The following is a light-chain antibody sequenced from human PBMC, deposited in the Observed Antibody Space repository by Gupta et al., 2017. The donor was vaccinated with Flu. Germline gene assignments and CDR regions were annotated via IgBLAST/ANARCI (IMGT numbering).Light chain of an antibody. CDR3: LQCDNLPLT. J-gene: IGKJ4*01. CDR2: DAF. Sequence: IQMTQSPSSLSASVGDRVTITCQASHDISDHLNWYQQKPGKAPKLLIYDAFNLEAGVPARCSGGGSGTDFSLTISSLQPEDIATYYCLQCDNLPLTFGGGTKVEIK. V-gene: IGKV1-33*01. CDR1: HDISDH.